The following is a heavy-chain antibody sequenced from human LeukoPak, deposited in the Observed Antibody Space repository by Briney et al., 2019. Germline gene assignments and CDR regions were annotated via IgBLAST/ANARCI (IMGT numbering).Heavy chain of an antibody. D-gene: IGHD3-10*01. CDR3: ARTKQLWFGEFRNPADY. V-gene: IGHV1-18*01. J-gene: IGHJ4*02. CDR2: ISAYNGNT. Sequence: ASVKVSCKASGYTFTSYGISWVRQAPGQGLEWMVWISAYNGNTNYAQKLQGRVTMTTDTSTSTAYMELRSLRSDDTAVYYCARTKQLWFGEFRNPADYWGQGTLVTVSS. CDR1: GYTFTSYG.